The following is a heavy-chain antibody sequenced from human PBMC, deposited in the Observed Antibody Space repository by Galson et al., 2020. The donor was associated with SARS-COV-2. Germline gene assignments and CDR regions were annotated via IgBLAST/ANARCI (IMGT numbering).Heavy chain of an antibody. CDR3: ARRGEVVAWVY. CDR2: IYYSGST. CDR1: GGSISSRSHY. V-gene: IGHV4-39*01. D-gene: IGHD2-15*01. J-gene: IGHJ4*02. Sequence: SETLSLTCTVSGGSISSRSHYWGWIRQSPGKGLEWIGSIYYSGSTSYNPSLNSRVTISVDTSKNQFSLKLRSVTAADTAVYYCARRGEVVAWVYWGQGTLVTVSS.